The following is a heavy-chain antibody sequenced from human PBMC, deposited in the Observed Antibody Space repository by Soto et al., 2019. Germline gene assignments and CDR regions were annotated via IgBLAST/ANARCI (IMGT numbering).Heavy chain of an antibody. V-gene: IGHV4-34*01. CDR2: INYSGST. CDR1: GGSFSGYY. Sequence: QVQLQQWGAGLLKPSETLSLTCAVYGGSFSGYYWSWLRQPPGKGPGWIGEINYSGSTKYNPSLESRVTISVDPSKNQFSLKLSSVSAADTAVYYCARTGGMDVWSQGATVTVSS. CDR3: ARTGGMDV. J-gene: IGHJ6*02.